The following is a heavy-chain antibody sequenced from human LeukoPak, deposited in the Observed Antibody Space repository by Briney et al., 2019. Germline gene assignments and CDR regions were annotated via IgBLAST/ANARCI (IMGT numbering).Heavy chain of an antibody. CDR3: AREYYDSSAYNQEAIDY. J-gene: IGHJ4*02. D-gene: IGHD3-22*01. V-gene: IGHV1-2*02. CDR2: INPNSGGT. CDR1: GYTFPDYY. Sequence: ASVKVSFKASGYTFPDYYMHWVRQAPGQGLEWLGWINPNSGGTNYAQKFQGRVTMTRDTSISTAYMELSRLRSDDTAVYYCAREYYDSSAYNQEAIDYWGQGTLVTVSS.